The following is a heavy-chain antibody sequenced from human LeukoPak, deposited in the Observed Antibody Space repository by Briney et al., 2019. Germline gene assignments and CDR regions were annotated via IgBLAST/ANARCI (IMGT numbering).Heavy chain of an antibody. Sequence: PGGSLRLSCAASGFTFSSYWMHWVRQAPGKGLVWVSRINSDGSSTSYAGSVKGRFTISRDNAKNTLYLQMNSLRAEDTAVYYCARENWSGYYPFDYWGQGTLVTVSS. CDR3: ARENWSGYYPFDY. D-gene: IGHD3-3*01. V-gene: IGHV3-74*01. CDR2: INSDGSST. J-gene: IGHJ4*02. CDR1: GFTFSSYW.